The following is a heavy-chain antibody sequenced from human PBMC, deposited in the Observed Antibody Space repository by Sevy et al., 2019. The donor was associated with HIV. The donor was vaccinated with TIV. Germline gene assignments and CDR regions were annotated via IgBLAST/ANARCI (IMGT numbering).Heavy chain of an antibody. CDR2: ISAYNGNT. D-gene: IGHD3-3*01. V-gene: IGHV1-18*01. CDR1: GYTFTSYG. CDR3: ARDHHYDFRSGYQTTGEFDY. J-gene: IGHJ4*02. Sequence: ASVKVSCKASGYTFTSYGISWVRQAPGQGLEWMGWISAYNGNTNYAQKLQGRVTMTTDTSTSTAYMELRSLRSDDTAVYYCARDHHYDFRSGYQTTGEFDYWGQGTLVTVSS.